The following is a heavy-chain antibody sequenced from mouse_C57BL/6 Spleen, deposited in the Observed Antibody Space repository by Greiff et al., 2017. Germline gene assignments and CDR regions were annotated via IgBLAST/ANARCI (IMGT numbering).Heavy chain of an antibody. CDR2: IYPRSGNT. CDR3: AYCGSSYFDY. D-gene: IGHD1-1*01. CDR1: GYTFTSYG. Sequence: VQLQQSGAELARPGASVKMSCKASGYTFTSYGISWVKQRTGQGLEWIGEIYPRSGNTYYNEKFKGKATLTADKSSSTAYIELRSLTSEDSAVYFCAYCGSSYFDYWGQGTTLTVSS. J-gene: IGHJ2*01. V-gene: IGHV1-81*01.